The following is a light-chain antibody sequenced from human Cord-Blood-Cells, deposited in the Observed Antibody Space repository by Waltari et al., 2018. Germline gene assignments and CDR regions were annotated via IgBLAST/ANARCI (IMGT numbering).Light chain of an antibody. CDR1: SGDVGSCNM. CDR3: CSYAGISTVV. Sequence: QSALTQPASVSGSPGQPITISCAGTSGDVGSCNMISWDQQHPGKAPKLMIYEGSKRPSGVSKRFSGSKSGNTASLTSSGLQAEDDSDYYCCSYAGISTVVFGGGTKLTVL. V-gene: IGLV2-23*01. CDR2: EGS. J-gene: IGLJ2*01.